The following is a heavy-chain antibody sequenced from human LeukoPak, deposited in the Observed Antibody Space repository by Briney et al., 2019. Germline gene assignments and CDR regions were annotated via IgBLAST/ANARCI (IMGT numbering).Heavy chain of an antibody. CDR1: GFTFSSHW. V-gene: IGHV3-74*01. Sequence: GGSLRLSCAASGFTFSSHWMHWVRQAPGKGLVRVSRINNDGSSTSYADSVKGRFTISRDNAKNTLFVQMNSLRAEDTAVYYCARDGKNYYGMDVWGQGTTVTVSS. D-gene: IGHD1-1*01. CDR3: ARDGKNYYGMDV. J-gene: IGHJ6*02. CDR2: INNDGSST.